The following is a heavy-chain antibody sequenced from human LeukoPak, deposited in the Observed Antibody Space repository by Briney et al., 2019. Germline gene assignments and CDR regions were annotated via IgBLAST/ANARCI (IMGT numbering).Heavy chain of an antibody. CDR1: GYTFTSYG. J-gene: IGHJ4*01. CDR3: ARDYNYYDSSGSKPSFDY. V-gene: IGHV1-18*01. D-gene: IGHD3-22*01. CDR2: ISAYNGNT. Sequence: GASVKVSCKAFGYTFTSYGISWVRQAPGQGLEWMGWISAYNGNTNYAQKLQGRVTMTTDTSTSTAYMELRSLRSDATAVYYCARDYNYYDSSGSKPSFDYWGQGTLGTGSS.